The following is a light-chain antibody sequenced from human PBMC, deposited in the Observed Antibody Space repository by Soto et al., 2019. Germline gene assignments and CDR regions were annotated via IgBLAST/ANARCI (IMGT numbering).Light chain of an antibody. CDR1: QSVSSSY. CDR2: GAS. Sequence: EIVLTQSPGTLSLSPGERATLSCRASQSVSSSYLAWYQQKPGQAPMLFIYGASSRATGIPDRFSGSGSGTDFTLTISRLEPEDFAVYYCQQYGSSPPYTFGQGTKLEIK. V-gene: IGKV3-20*01. CDR3: QQYGSSPPYT. J-gene: IGKJ2*01.